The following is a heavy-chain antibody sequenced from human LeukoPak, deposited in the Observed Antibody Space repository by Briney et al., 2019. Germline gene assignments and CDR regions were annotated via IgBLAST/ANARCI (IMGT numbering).Heavy chain of an antibody. V-gene: IGHV1-8*01. D-gene: IGHD3-3*01. J-gene: IGHJ4*02. CDR1: GYTFTSYD. Sequence: ASVKVSCKASGYTFTSYDINWVRQATGQGLEWMGWMNPNSGNTGYAQKFQGRVTMTRNTSISTAYMELSSLRSEDTAVYYCARDSRAYYDFWTDYWGQGTLVTVSS. CDR2: MNPNSGNT. CDR3: ARDSRAYYDFWTDY.